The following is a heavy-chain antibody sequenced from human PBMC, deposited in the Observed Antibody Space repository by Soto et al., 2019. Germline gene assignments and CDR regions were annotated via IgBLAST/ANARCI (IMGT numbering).Heavy chain of an antibody. V-gene: IGHV4-59*01. CDR3: ARSASPDYDFWSGTLNWFDP. CDR2: IYYSGST. J-gene: IGHJ5*02. D-gene: IGHD3-3*01. CDR1: GGSISSYY. Sequence: SETLSLTCTVSGGSISSYYWSWIRQPPGKGLEWIGYIYYSGSTNYNPSLKSRVTISVDTSKNQFSLKLSSVTAADTAVYYCARSASPDYDFWSGTLNWFDPWGQGTLVTVSS.